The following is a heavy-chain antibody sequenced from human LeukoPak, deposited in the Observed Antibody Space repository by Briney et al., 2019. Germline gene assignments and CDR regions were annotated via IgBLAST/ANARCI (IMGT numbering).Heavy chain of an antibody. CDR3: ARGLYCSSTSCHRVLPPHYYYYYGMDV. CDR2: INHSGST. Sequence: SETLSLTRAVYGGSFSGYYWSWIRQPPGKGLEWIGEINHSGSTNYNPSLKSRVTISVDTSKNQFSLKLSSVTAADTAVYYCARGLYCSSTSCHRVLPPHYYYYYGMDVWGQGTTVTVSS. J-gene: IGHJ6*02. V-gene: IGHV4-34*01. D-gene: IGHD2-2*01. CDR1: GGSFSGYY.